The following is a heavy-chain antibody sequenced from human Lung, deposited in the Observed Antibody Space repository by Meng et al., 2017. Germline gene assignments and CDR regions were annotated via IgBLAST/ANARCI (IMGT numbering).Heavy chain of an antibody. Sequence: QVQLQQGGVGLLKPSETLSLPCVVSGGSFSDYYWSWIRQPPGKGLEWIGEINHSGSTNYNPSLESRATISVDTSQNNLSLKLSSVTAADSAVYYCARGPTTMAHDFDYWGQGTLVTVSS. CDR1: GGSFSDYY. CDR2: INHSGST. J-gene: IGHJ4*02. D-gene: IGHD4-11*01. V-gene: IGHV4-34*01. CDR3: ARGPTTMAHDFDY.